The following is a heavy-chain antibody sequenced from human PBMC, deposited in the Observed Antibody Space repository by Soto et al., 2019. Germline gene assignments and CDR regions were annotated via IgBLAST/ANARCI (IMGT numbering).Heavy chain of an antibody. CDR3: ARGDGSVTAGYYYYGMDV. CDR2: IYYSGST. D-gene: IGHD1-26*01. V-gene: IGHV4-59*01. CDR1: GGSISSYY. J-gene: IGHJ6*02. Sequence: SATLSLTCTVSGGSISSYYWSWIRQPPGKGLEWIAYIYYSGSTNYNPSLKSRVTISVDTSKNQFSLKLSSVTAADTAVYYCARGDGSVTAGYYYYGMDVWGQGTTVTVSS.